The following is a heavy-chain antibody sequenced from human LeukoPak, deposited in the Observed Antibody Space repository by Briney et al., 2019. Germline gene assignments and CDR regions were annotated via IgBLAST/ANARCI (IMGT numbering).Heavy chain of an antibody. CDR3: AKDLGYCSSTSCFLDY. J-gene: IGHJ4*02. CDR2: ISGSCGRT. V-gene: IGHV3-23*01. Sequence: GGSLRLSCAASGFTFSSYAVRSVRQAPRKGLEWVSAISGSCGRTYYADSVKGRFTISRDNSKNTLYLQMNSLRAEDTAVYYCAKDLGYCSSTSCFLDYWGQGTLVTVSS. CDR1: GFTFSSYA. D-gene: IGHD2-2*01.